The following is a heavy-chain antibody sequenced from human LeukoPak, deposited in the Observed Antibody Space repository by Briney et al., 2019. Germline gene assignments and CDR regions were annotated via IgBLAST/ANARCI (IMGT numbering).Heavy chain of an antibody. CDR2: ISSSGSTI. CDR3: AKGGGYEAQYYYYYMDV. CDR1: GFTFSSYE. D-gene: IGHD5-12*01. Sequence: GGSLGLSCAASGFTFSSYEMNWVRQAPGKGLEWVSYISSSGSTIYYADSVKGRFTISRDNAKNSLYLQMNSLRAEDTAVFYCAKGGGYEAQYYYYYMDVWGKGTTVTISS. V-gene: IGHV3-48*03. J-gene: IGHJ6*03.